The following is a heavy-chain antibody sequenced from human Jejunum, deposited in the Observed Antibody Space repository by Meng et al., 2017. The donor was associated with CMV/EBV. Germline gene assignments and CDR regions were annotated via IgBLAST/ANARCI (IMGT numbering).Heavy chain of an antibody. V-gene: IGHV4-59*08. D-gene: IGHD3-3*01. Sequence: CAVYGESFSDYFCTWIRQSPGKGLEWIGQTSSSGRTNYNPSLESRVAISMDTSKNQYSLKLTFVNETDTAVYYCARRFLEWYGLDVWGQGTTVTVSS. CDR1: GESFSDYF. J-gene: IGHJ6*02. CDR3: ARRFLEWYGLDV. CDR2: TSSSGRT.